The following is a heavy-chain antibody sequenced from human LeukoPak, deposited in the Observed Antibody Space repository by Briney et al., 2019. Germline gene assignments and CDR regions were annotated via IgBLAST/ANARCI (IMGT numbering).Heavy chain of an antibody. Sequence: GGSLRLSCAASGFTFSTYWMHWVRQAPGKGLVWVSRIKGDGSTNYADSVKGRFTISRDNAKNTVSLQMNSLRPEDTGVYYRHWGQGTLVTVSS. CDR1: GFTFSTYW. CDR3: H. V-gene: IGHV3-74*01. J-gene: IGHJ1*01. CDR2: IKGDGST.